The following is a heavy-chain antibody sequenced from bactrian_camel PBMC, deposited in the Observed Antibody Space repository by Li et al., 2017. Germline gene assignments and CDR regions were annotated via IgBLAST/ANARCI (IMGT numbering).Heavy chain of an antibody. CDR2: IESDGRK. V-gene: IGHV3S53*01. CDR3: AADLVDGFGYCPYGFKY. Sequence: HVQLVESGGGSVQSGGSLRLSCVVSGPYSSYCMAWFRQAPGTEREEVAAIESDGRKRYGDSVTGRFTVSEDNVKNILYLRMNNLKPEDTAMYYCAADLVDGFGYCPYGFKYWGQGTQVTVS. J-gene: IGHJ4*01. CDR1: GPYSSYC. D-gene: IGHD3*01.